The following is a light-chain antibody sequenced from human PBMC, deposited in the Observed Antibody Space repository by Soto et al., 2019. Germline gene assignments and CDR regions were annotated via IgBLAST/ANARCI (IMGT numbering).Light chain of an antibody. CDR2: AAF. CDR1: QGLNNY. J-gene: IGKJ1*01. CDR3: QQYNALPRT. V-gene: IGKV1-16*01. Sequence: DIQMTQSPSSLSASVGDRVTISCRASQGLNNYLSWIQHKPGKAPKYLIYAAFKLHTGVPSRFSGNASGTEFTLTISSLQPEDFATYYCQQYNALPRTFGQGTKVEIK.